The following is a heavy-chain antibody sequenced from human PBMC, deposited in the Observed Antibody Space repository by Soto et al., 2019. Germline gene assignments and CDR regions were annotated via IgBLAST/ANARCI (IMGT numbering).Heavy chain of an antibody. V-gene: IGHV3-23*01. CDR2: LSGRGTST. J-gene: IGHJ4*02. D-gene: IGHD1-7*01. CDR3: AKATTNGGWFSRFDS. Sequence: PGGSLRLSCAASGFSFVNYPMNWVRQAPGKGLEWVSGLSGRGTSTYYADSVKGRFTISRDNSRDTLFLQMNSLTADDTAVYYCAKATTNGGWFSRFDSWGQGALFTVSS. CDR1: GFSFVNYP.